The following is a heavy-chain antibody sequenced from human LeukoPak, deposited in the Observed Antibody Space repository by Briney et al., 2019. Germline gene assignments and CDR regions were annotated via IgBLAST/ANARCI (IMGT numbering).Heavy chain of an antibody. CDR1: GYTFTGYY. Sequence: ASVKVSCKASGYTFTGYYMHWVRQAPGQWLEWMGWINPNSGGTNYAQKFRGRVTMTRDTSISTAYMELCRLRSDDTAVYYCARGSLTLVVPGDAFDIWGQGTMVTVSS. V-gene: IGHV1-2*02. CDR2: INPNSGGT. D-gene: IGHD6-13*01. J-gene: IGHJ3*02. CDR3: ARGSLTLVVPGDAFDI.